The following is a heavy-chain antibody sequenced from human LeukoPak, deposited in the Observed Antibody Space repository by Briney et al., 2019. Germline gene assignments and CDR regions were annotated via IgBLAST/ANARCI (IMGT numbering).Heavy chain of an antibody. CDR1: GFSFSSYW. CDR2: IKHDASEK. Sequence: GGSLRLSCAPSGFSFSSYWMSWVRQAPGKGLEWVASIKHDASEKYYVDSVKGRFTISRDNAKNSLNLQMNSLRAEDTAVYYCASWKVVVSNGGFDIRGQGTMVTVSS. CDR3: ASWKVVVSNGGFDI. J-gene: IGHJ3*02. D-gene: IGHD3-22*01. V-gene: IGHV3-7*01.